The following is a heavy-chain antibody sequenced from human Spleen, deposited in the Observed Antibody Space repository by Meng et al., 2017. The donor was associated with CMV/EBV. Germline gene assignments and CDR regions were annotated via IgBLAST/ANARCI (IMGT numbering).Heavy chain of an antibody. V-gene: IGHV3-30-3*01. CDR3: AREGPLQYLTPYYYGMDV. J-gene: IGHJ6*02. D-gene: IGHD4-11*01. CDR2: ISYDGSNK. Sequence: GESLKISCVASGFTFSGYAMHWVRQAPGKGLEWAAVISYDGSNKYYADSVKGRFTISRDNSKNTLYLQMNSLRAEDTAVYYCAREGPLQYLTPYYYGMDVWGQGTTVTVSS. CDR1: GFTFSGYA.